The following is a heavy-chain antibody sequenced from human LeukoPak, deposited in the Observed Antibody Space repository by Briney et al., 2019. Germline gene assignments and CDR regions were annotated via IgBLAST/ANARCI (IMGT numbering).Heavy chain of an antibody. J-gene: IGHJ4*02. V-gene: IGHV3-7*01. Sequence: GGSLRLSCAASGFTFSSYVMSWVRQAPGKGLEWVANIKEDGSEKYYVDSVRGRFTIPRDNAKNSLYLQMNSLRAEDTAVYYCVREYFYNSSGHGSFRYWGQGTLVTVSS. D-gene: IGHD3-22*01. CDR3: VREYFYNSSGHGSFRY. CDR1: GFTFSSYV. CDR2: IKEDGSEK.